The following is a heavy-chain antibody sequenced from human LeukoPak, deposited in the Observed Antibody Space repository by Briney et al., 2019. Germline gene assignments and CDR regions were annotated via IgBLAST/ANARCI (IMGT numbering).Heavy chain of an antibody. CDR2: IYYSGST. V-gene: IGHV4-59*08. J-gene: IGHJ4*02. CDR1: GGSISSYY. Sequence: SETLSLTCTVSGGSISSYYWSWIRQPPGRGREWIGYIYYSGSTNSIDSLKSRVTISVDTSKKQFSLKFTSVTAADTAVYYCARHEVRGLYFDYWGQGTLVTVSS. CDR3: ARHEVRGLYFDY. D-gene: IGHD2-2*01.